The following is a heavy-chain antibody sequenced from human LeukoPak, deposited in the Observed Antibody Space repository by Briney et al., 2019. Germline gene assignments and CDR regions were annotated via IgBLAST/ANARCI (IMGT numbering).Heavy chain of an antibody. CDR1: GFSLSTSGVG. Sequence: SGPTLVNPTQTLTLTCTFSGFSLSTSGVGVGWIRQPPGKALEWLALIYWDDDKRYSPSLKSRLTITKDTSKNQVVLTMTNMDPVDTATYYCARDLGYSGYGDDAFDIWGQGTMVTVSS. CDR3: ARDLGYSGYGDDAFDI. J-gene: IGHJ3*02. D-gene: IGHD5-12*01. V-gene: IGHV2-5*02. CDR2: IYWDDDK.